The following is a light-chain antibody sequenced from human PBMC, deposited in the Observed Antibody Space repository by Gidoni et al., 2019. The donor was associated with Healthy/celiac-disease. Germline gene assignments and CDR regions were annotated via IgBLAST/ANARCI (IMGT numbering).Light chain of an antibody. Sequence: GDRVTITCRASQSISSYLNWYQQKPGKAPKLLIYAASSLQSGVPSRFSGSGSGTDFTLTISSLQPEDFATYYCQQSYSTWLSFGQGTKLEIK. V-gene: IGKV1-39*01. CDR2: AAS. CDR3: QQSYSTWLS. CDR1: QSISSY. J-gene: IGKJ2*03.